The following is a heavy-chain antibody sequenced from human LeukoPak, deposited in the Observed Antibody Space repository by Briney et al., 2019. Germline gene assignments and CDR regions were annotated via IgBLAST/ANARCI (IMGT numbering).Heavy chain of an antibody. J-gene: IGHJ5*02. CDR2: IVYSGST. D-gene: IGHD3-9*01. V-gene: IGHV4-39*01. CDR1: GGSISSSSYY. CDR3: ARHFFDWFRMKWFDP. Sequence: SETLSLTCTVSGGSISSSSYYWGWIRQPLGKGLEWIGSIVYSGSTYYNPSLKSRVTISADTSENQFSLKLSSVTAADTAVYYCARHFFDWFRMKWFDPWGQGTLVTVSS.